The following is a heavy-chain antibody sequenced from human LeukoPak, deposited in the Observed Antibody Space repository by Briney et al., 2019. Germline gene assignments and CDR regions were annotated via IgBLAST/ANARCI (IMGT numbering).Heavy chain of an antibody. V-gene: IGHV3-30*04. D-gene: IGHD3-10*01. CDR3: ARVKGGRGPTIWFGESLMDY. Sequence: GRSLRLSCAASGFTFSSYAMHWVRQAPGKGLEWVAVISYDGSNKYYADSVKGRFTISRDNSKNTLYLQMNSLRAEDTAVYYCARVKGGRGPTIWFGESLMDYWGQGTLVTVSS. J-gene: IGHJ4*02. CDR1: GFTFSSYA. CDR2: ISYDGSNK.